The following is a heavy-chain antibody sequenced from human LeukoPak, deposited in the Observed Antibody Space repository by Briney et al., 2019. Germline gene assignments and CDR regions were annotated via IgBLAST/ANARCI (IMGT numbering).Heavy chain of an antibody. CDR1: GFTFGTYA. V-gene: IGHV3-33*01. J-gene: IGHJ4*02. CDR3: VRDRCSGGSCRLFDY. CDR2: MWSDGDNR. Sequence: RGSLKVSCAASGFTFGTYAMHWVRQAPGKGLEWVAVMWSDGDNRYYADSVKGRFTISRDNSKNTLYLEMNSLRAEDTAVYYCVRDRCSGGSCRLFDYWGQGGLVSVSS. D-gene: IGHD2-15*01.